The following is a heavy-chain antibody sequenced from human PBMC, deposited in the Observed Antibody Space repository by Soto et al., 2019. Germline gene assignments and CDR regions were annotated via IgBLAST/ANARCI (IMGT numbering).Heavy chain of an antibody. Sequence: QVQLVQSGAEVKKPGSSVKVSCKASGGTFSSYAISWVRQAPGQGLEWMGGIIPIFGTANYAQKFQGRVTITADESTRTAYMELSSLRSEDTAVYYCARGGPVVRGTYYYYGMDVWGQGTTVTVSS. CDR2: IIPIFGTA. D-gene: IGHD3-10*01. J-gene: IGHJ6*02. CDR3: ARGGPVVRGTYYYYGMDV. V-gene: IGHV1-69*01. CDR1: GGTFSSYA.